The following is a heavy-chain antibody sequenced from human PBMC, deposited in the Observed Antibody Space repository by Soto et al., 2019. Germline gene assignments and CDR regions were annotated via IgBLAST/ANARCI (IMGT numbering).Heavy chain of an antibody. V-gene: IGHV4-39*01. Sequence: SETLSLTCTVSGGSISSSSYYWGWIRQPPGKGLEWIGSIYYSGSTYYNPSLKSRVTISVDTSKNQFSLKLSSVTAADTAVYYCARVPAAMMVLSFDYWGQGTLVTVSS. CDR2: IYYSGST. J-gene: IGHJ4*02. D-gene: IGHD2-2*01. CDR1: GGSISSSSYY. CDR3: ARVPAAMMVLSFDY.